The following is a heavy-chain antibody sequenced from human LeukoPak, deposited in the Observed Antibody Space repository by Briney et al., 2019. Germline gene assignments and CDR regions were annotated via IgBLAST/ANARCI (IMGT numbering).Heavy chain of an antibody. CDR3: ARPTDSNTWYYSEY. J-gene: IGHJ4*02. CDR1: GFTFSRYW. D-gene: IGHD6-13*01. CDR2: IKEDGSEK. Sequence: PGGSLRLSCAASGFTFSRYWMSWVRQAPGKGLEWVANIKEDGSEKYYVDSVKGRFTISRDNAKNSLYLQMNSLRAEDTAVYYCARPTDSNTWYYSEYWGQGTLVTVSS. V-gene: IGHV3-7*01.